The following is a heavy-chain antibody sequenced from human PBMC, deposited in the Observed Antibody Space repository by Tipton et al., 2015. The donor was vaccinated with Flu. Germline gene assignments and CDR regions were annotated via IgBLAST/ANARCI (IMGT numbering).Heavy chain of an antibody. CDR3: AKVYSYNWNSRGAFDI. Sequence: GSLRLSCAASGFTFSSYVMSWVRQAPGKGLEWVSAISGSGGSTYYADSVKGRFTISRDNSKNTLYLQMNSLRAEDTAVYYCAKVYSYNWNSRGAFDIWGQGTMVTVSS. CDR2: ISGSGGST. CDR1: GFTFSSYV. V-gene: IGHV3-23*01. J-gene: IGHJ3*02. D-gene: IGHD1-20*01.